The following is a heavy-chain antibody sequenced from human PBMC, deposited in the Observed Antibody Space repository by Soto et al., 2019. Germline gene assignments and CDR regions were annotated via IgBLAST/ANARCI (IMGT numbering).Heavy chain of an antibody. CDR3: AREGSMIIPAVADF. CDR1: GFAFNNYG. V-gene: IGHV3-21*01. D-gene: IGHD2-2*01. J-gene: IGHJ4*03. Sequence: GSLRFSCTVSGFAFNNYGINWVRQAPGQGLEWVSSISKSDYTYYSDSVNGRFIISIDNAKNSVSLQMNTLRVEDPAVYYCAREGSMIIPAVADFWGERTLVT. CDR2: ISKSDYT.